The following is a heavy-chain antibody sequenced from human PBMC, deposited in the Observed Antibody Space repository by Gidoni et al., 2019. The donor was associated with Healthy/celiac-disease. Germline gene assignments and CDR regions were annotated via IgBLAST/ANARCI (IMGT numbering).Heavy chain of an antibody. V-gene: IGHV4-34*01. CDR3: ARDDYGGRGGDY. J-gene: IGHJ4*02. CDR2: INHSGST. CDR1: GWSFSGYY. D-gene: IGHD4-17*01. Sequence: QVQLQQWGAGLLKPSETLSLPCAVYGWSFSGYYWSWIRQPPGKGLEWIGEINHSGSTNYNPSLKSLVTIAVDTSKNQCALKLSSVTAADTAVYYCARDDYGGRGGDYWGQGTLVTVSS.